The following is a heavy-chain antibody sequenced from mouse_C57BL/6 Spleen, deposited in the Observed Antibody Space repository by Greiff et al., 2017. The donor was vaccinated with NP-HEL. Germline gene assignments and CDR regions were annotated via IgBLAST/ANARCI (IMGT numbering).Heavy chain of an antibody. CDR1: GYTFTSYW. CDR3: ALITTVVPTSEV. V-gene: IGHV1-52*01. J-gene: IGHJ1*03. CDR2: IDPSDSET. D-gene: IGHD1-1*01. Sequence: QVQLKQPGAELVRPGSSVKLSCKASGYTFTSYWMHWVKQRPIQGLEWIGNIDPSDSETHYNQKFKDKATLTVDKSSSTAYMQLSSLTSEDSAVYYCALITTVVPTSEVWGTGTTVTVSS.